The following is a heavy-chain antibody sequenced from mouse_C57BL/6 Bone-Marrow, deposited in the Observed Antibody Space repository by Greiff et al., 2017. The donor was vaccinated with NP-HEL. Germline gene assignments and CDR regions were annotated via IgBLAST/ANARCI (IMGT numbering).Heavy chain of an antibody. CDR1: GYTFTDYN. CDR2: INPNNGGT. CDR3: ARDRIYDHWYFDV. V-gene: IGHV1-18*01. J-gene: IGHJ1*03. Sequence: EVKLMESGPELVKPGASVKIPCKASGYTFTDYNMDWVKQSHGKSLEWIGDINPNNGGTIYNQKFKGKATLTVDKSSSTAYMELRSLTSEDTAVYYCARDRIYDHWYFDVWGTGTTVTVSS. D-gene: IGHD2-3*01.